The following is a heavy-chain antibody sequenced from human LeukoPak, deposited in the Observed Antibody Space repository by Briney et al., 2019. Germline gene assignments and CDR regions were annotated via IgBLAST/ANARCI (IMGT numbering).Heavy chain of an antibody. Sequence: GGSLRLSCAASGFTFSASVIHWVRQASGKGLEWVGRIKNKPNNYATAYAASVNGRFTISRDDSKKMAYLQMNSLKTEDTAIYYCTRHESSSYDYSGSDYWGQGTLVTVSS. CDR2: IKNKPNNYAT. J-gene: IGHJ4*02. CDR1: GFTFSASV. CDR3: TRHESSSYDYSGSDY. V-gene: IGHV3-73*01. D-gene: IGHD5-18*01.